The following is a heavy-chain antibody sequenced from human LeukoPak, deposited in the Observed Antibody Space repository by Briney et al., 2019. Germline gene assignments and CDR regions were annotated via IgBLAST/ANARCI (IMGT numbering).Heavy chain of an antibody. D-gene: IGHD2-2*01. Sequence: PGESLRLSCVASGFAFCSFSMNWVRQAPGKRLEWVASISIGYNNIFYADSVKGRFTISRYNAQNSVYLQMNSLRSEDTAVYYCARADIVVVPVALLDLCGQGTLLTVSS. CDR3: ARADIVVVPVALLDL. CDR1: GFAFCSFS. CDR2: ISIGYNNI. V-gene: IGHV3-21*01. J-gene: IGHJ5*02.